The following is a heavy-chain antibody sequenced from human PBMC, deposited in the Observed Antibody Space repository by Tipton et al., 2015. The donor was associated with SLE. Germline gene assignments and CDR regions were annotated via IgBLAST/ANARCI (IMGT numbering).Heavy chain of an antibody. V-gene: IGHV4-59*11. CDR3: ARGMKQLPVDY. CDR1: GGSISSHS. Sequence: LLLSCTVSGGSISSHSWSWIRQPPGKGLEWIGYVYYSGSTYYNPSLKSGVTISLDTSKNQFSLKVSSVTAADTAVYYCARGMKQLPVDYWGQGTLVTVSS. CDR2: VYYSGST. J-gene: IGHJ4*02. D-gene: IGHD6-6*01.